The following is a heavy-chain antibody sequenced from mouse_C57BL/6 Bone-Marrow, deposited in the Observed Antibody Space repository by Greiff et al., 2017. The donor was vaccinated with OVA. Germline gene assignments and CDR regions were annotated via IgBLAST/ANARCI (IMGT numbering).Heavy chain of an antibody. Sequence: QVQLKESGAELARPGASVKLSCKASGYTFTSYGISWVKQRTGQGLEWIGEIYPRSGNTYYNEKFKGKATLTADKSSSTAYMELRSLTSEDSAVYFCAREKGKRDFDYWGQGTTLTVSS. J-gene: IGHJ2*01. CDR2: IYPRSGNT. D-gene: IGHD2-1*01. CDR1: GYTFTSYG. V-gene: IGHV1-81*01. CDR3: AREKGKRDFDY.